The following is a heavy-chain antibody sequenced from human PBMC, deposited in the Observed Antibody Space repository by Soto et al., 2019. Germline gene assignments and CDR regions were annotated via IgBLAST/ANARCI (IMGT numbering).Heavy chain of an antibody. V-gene: IGHV3-53*01. D-gene: IGHD2-15*01. J-gene: IGHJ3*01. Sequence: GGSMRLSCAASGFTVSSNYMSWVRKVPGKRLEWVSIIYSGGSTYYADSVKGRFTISRDNSKNTLYLQMNSLRAEDTALYYCARGRVVTSVDAFDVWGQGTMVTVSS. CDR2: IYSGGST. CDR3: ARGRVVTSVDAFDV. CDR1: GFTVSSNY.